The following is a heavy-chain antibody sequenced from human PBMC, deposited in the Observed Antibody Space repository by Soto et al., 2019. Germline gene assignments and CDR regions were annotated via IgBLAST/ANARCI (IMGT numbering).Heavy chain of an antibody. CDR1: GFTFSNYW. CDR2: IRQEGSET. V-gene: IGHV3-7*05. CDR3: ARWLPRHIVVVPDPIVCWFDP. J-gene: IGHJ5*02. Sequence: EVQLVESGGGLVQPGGPLRLSCAASGFTFSNYWMSWVRQDPGKGLEWVANIRQEGSETYYVHSVRGRFTISRDNAKNSLYLQMNSLRAEDTAVYYCARWLPRHIVVVPDPIVCWFDPWGHGTLVTVSS. D-gene: IGHD2-2*01.